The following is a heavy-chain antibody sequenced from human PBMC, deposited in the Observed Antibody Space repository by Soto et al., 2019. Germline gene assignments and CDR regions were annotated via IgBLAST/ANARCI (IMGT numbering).Heavy chain of an antibody. CDR1: GGSISSGGYY. J-gene: IGHJ4*02. CDR2: MFYGVST. V-gene: IGHV4-39*01. CDR3: ARLPSRHLVDY. D-gene: IGHD3-3*02. Sequence: NPSETLSLTCTVSGGSISSGGYYWSWIRQPPGKGLEWIGSMFYGVSTYYNPSLKSRVTVSVDTSKNQFSLNLRSVTAADTAVYYCARLPSRHLVDYWGQGTLVTVSS.